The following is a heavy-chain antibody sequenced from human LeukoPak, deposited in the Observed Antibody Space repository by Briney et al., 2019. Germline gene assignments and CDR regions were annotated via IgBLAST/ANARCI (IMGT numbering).Heavy chain of an antibody. J-gene: IGHJ6*03. Sequence: SETLSLTCTVSGGSISSSSYYWGWIRQPPGKGLEWIGSIYYSGSTYYNPSLKSRVTILVDTSKNQVSLKLSSVTAADTAVYFCARDWGVGGRPGYMDVWGKGTTVTVSS. CDR3: ARDWGVGGRPGYMDV. V-gene: IGHV4-39*07. D-gene: IGHD6-6*01. CDR2: IYYSGST. CDR1: GGSISSSSYY.